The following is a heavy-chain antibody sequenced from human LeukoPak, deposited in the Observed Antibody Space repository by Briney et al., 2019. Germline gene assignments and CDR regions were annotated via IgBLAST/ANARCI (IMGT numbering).Heavy chain of an antibody. J-gene: IGHJ4*02. D-gene: IGHD5-24*01. V-gene: IGHV4-34*01. Sequence: SETLSLTCGVYGGSLSDYYWTWIRQPPGKGLEWIGEINHSEISNYNPSLKSRVTISVDTSNNRVSLKLTSVTPADTAVYYCARGRGRDGDNLTPWGQGTLVTVSS. CDR3: ARGRGRDGDNLTP. CDR2: INHSEIS. CDR1: GGSLSDYY.